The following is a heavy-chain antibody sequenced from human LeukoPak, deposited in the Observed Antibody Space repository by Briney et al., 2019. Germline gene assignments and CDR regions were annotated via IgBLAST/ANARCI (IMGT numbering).Heavy chain of an antibody. J-gene: IGHJ3*02. CDR1: GYTFTSYD. CDR3: ARDLIGGYSYGYSDAFDI. V-gene: IGHV1-8*03. CDR2: MNPNSGNT. Sequence: GASVKVSCKASGYTFTSYDINWVRQATGQGLEWMGWMNPNSGNTGYAQKFQGRVTITRNTSISTAYMELSSLRSDDTAVYYCARDLIGGYSYGYSDAFDIWGQGTMVTVSS. D-gene: IGHD5-18*01.